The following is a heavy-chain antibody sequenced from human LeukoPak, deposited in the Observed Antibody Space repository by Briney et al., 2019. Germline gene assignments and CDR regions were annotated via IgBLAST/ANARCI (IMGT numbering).Heavy chain of an antibody. V-gene: IGHV3-23*01. CDR3: AKDQAVAAPGDYYYYGMDV. D-gene: IGHD6-19*01. J-gene: IGHJ6*04. CDR2: ISGSGGST. Sequence: GGSLRLSCAASGFTFSSYAMSWVRQAPGKGLEWVSAISGSGGSTYYADSVKGRFTISRDKSKNTLYLQMNSLRAEDTAVYYCAKDQAVAAPGDYYYYGMDVWGKGTTVTVSS. CDR1: GFTFSSYA.